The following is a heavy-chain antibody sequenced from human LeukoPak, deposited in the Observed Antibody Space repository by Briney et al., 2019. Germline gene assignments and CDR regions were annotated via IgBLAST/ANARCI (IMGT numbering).Heavy chain of an antibody. CDR1: GGSFSGYY. CDR3: ARLKYQLLFRGYYYGMDV. J-gene: IGHJ6*02. V-gene: IGHV4-34*01. D-gene: IGHD2-2*01. CDR2: INHSGST. Sequence: SETLSLTCAVYGGSFSGYYWSWIRQPPGKGLEWIGEINHSGSTNYNPSLKSRVTISVDTSKNQFSLKLSSVTAADTAVYYCARLKYQLLFRGYYYGMDVWGQGTTVTVSS.